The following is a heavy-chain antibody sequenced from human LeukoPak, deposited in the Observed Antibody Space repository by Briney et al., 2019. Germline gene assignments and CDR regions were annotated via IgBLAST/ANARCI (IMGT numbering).Heavy chain of an antibody. D-gene: IGHD6-13*01. V-gene: IGHV3-21*01. CDR2: ISSSSSYI. Sequence: GGSLRLSCAASGITFSNYAMSWVRQAPGKGLEWVSSISSSSSYIYYADSVKGRFTISRDNAKNSLYLQMNSLRAEDTAVYYCARDPPDSSSWSEHPTPPDYWGQGTLVTVSS. CDR1: GITFSNYA. CDR3: ARDPPDSSSWSEHPTPPDY. J-gene: IGHJ4*02.